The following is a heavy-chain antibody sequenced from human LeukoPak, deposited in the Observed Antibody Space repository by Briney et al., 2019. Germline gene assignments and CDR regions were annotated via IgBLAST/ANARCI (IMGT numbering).Heavy chain of an antibody. CDR2: IYYSGST. Sequence: SETLSLTCTVSGGSISSYFWSWIRQPPGKGLEWIGYIYYSGSTNYNPSLKSRVTISVDTSKNQFSLKLSSVTAADTAVYYCARAVIAAAPYYFDYWGQGTLDTVSS. D-gene: IGHD6-13*01. V-gene: IGHV4-59*08. J-gene: IGHJ4*02. CDR1: GGSISSYF. CDR3: ARAVIAAAPYYFDY.